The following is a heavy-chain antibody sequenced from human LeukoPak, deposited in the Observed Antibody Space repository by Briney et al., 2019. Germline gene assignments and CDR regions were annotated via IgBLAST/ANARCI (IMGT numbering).Heavy chain of an antibody. CDR3: AAWTDRGYSY. V-gene: IGHV3-7*01. D-gene: IGHD5-12*01. J-gene: IGHJ4*02. CDR2: INPDGDGM. CDR1: GFTFSRSW. Sequence: TGGSLRLSCTASGFTFSRSWMNWIRQAPGKGLEWVANINPDGDGMRFVDSVKGRFTKSRDNAQSSLHLQMNSLRVEDTAFYYCAAWTDRGYSYWGQGVLVTVSS.